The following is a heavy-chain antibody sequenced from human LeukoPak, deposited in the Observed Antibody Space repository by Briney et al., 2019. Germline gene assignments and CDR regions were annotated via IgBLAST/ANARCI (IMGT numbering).Heavy chain of an antibody. J-gene: IGHJ3*02. V-gene: IGHV4-39*07. Sequence: SETPSLTCTVSGGSISSSIYYWGWIRQPPGKGLGWMGSIYYSGSTYYNPSLKSRVTISVDTSKNQFSLKLSSVTAADTAVYYCARDGDVVVVAATPAAFDIWGQGTMVTVSS. CDR1: GGSISSSIYY. CDR3: ARDGDVVVVAATPAAFDI. D-gene: IGHD2-15*01. CDR2: IYYSGST.